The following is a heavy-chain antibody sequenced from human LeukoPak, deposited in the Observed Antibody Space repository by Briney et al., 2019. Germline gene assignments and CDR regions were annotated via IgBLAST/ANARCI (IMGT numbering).Heavy chain of an antibody. CDR3: ARDRDSSWYNFDY. CDR1: GLTFSSYA. Sequence: GRSLRLSCAASGLTFSSYAMHWVRQAPGKGLEWVAVISYDGSNKYYADSVKGRFTISRDNSKNTLYLQMNSLRAEDTAVYYCARDRDSSWYNFDYWGQGTLVTVSS. V-gene: IGHV3-30*04. J-gene: IGHJ4*02. D-gene: IGHD6-13*01. CDR2: ISYDGSNK.